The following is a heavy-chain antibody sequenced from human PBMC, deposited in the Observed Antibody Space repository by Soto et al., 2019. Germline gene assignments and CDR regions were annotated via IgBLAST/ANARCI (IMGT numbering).Heavy chain of an antibody. J-gene: IGHJ4*02. D-gene: IGHD1-26*01. CDR1: GFTFSSYA. Sequence: HPGGSLRLSCAASGFTFSSYAMSWVRQAPGKGLEWVSAISGSGGSTYYADSVKGRFTISRDNSKNTLYLQMNSLRAEDTAVYYCAKDFPFEMGATNGPFDYWGQGTLVTVSS. V-gene: IGHV3-23*01. CDR2: ISGSGGST. CDR3: AKDFPFEMGATNGPFDY.